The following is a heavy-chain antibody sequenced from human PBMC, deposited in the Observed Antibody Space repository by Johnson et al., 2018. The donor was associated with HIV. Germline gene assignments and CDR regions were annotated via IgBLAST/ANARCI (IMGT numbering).Heavy chain of an antibody. J-gene: IGHJ3*02. D-gene: IGHD2-8*02. V-gene: IGHV3-30*18. CDR2: ISYDGSNK. CDR1: GFSFSSYG. Sequence: QVQLMESGGGVVQPGRSLRLSCAASGFSFSSYGMHWVRQAPGKGLEWVAVISYDGSNKYYADSVKGRFTISRDNSKNTLYLQMNSLRAEDTAVYYCVKDLYCAGGLCRTDAFDIWGQGTMVTASS. CDR3: VKDLYCAGGLCRTDAFDI.